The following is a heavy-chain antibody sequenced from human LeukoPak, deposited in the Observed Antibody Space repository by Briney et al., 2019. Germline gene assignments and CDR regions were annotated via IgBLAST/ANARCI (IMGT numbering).Heavy chain of an antibody. Sequence: GASVKVSCKASGYTFTSYDIHWVRQATGQGLEWMGWMNPNSGNTGYAQNFQGRVSMTRNTSINVAFMELSSLRSEDTAVYYCARVFVFGMDVWGQGTTVTVSS. V-gene: IGHV1-8*01. CDR3: ARVFVFGMDV. D-gene: IGHD2-15*01. CDR1: GYTFTSYD. J-gene: IGHJ6*02. CDR2: MNPNSGNT.